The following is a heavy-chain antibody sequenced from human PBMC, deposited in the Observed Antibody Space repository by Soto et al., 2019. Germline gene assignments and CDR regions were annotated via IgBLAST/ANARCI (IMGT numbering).Heavy chain of an antibody. CDR2: MNPNSGNT. CDR1: GYTFTSYD. Sequence: ASVKVSCKASGYTFTSYDINWVRQATGQGLEWMGWMNPNSGNTGYAQKFQGRVTMTRNTSISTAYMELSSLRSEDTAVYYCARGKARRSGWPGRWFDPWGQGTLVTVSS. CDR3: ARGKARRSGWPGRWFDP. J-gene: IGHJ5*02. D-gene: IGHD6-19*01. V-gene: IGHV1-8*01.